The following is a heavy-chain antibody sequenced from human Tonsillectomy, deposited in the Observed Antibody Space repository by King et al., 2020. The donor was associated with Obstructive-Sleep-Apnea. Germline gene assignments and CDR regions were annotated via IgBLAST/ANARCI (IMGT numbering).Heavy chain of an antibody. CDR3: ASDFVAATGGMDV. CDR2: IYYSGYT. Sequence: VQLQESGPGLVKPSQTLSLACTVSGGSISTGDYYWSWLRQHPGKGLEWVGYIYYSGYTYYNPSLKSRVTISVDTSKNQFSLKLSSVTAADTAVYYCASDFVAATGGMDVWGQGTTVTVSS. CDR1: GGSISTGDYY. V-gene: IGHV4-31*03. D-gene: IGHD2-15*01. J-gene: IGHJ6*02.